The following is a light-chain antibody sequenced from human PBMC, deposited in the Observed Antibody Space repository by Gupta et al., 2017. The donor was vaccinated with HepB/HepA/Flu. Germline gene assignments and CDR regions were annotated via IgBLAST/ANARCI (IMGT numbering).Light chain of an antibody. CDR1: SSNIGSNP. V-gene: IGLV1-44*01. Sequence: QSVLTPPPSASATPGQRVTISCSGSSSNIGSNPVNWYQQLPGTAPKLLIFGNNQRPSGVPDRFSGSTSGTSASLAISGLQSDDEADYYCAAWDDTLNGRYVFGTGTKVTVL. J-gene: IGLJ1*01. CDR2: GNN. CDR3: AAWDDTLNGRYV.